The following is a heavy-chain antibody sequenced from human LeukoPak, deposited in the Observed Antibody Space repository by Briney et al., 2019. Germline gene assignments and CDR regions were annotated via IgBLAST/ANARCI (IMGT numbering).Heavy chain of an antibody. CDR3: ARDQNPRGIDY. J-gene: IGHJ4*02. D-gene: IGHD6-13*01. CDR2: IYYSGST. CDR1: GGSISSGGYY. V-gene: IGHV4-31*03. Sequence: PSETLSLTCTVSGGSISSGGYYWSWIRQHPGKGLEWIGYIYYSGSTYYNPSLKSRVTISVDTSKNQFSLKLSSVTAADTAVYYCARDQNPRGIDYWGQGTLVTVSS.